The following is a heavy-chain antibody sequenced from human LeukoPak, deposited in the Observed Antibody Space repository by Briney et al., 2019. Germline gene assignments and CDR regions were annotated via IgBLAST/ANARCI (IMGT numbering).Heavy chain of an antibody. Sequence: GESLKISCRASGYSFTTYWIGWVRQMPGKGLEWMGIIYPGNSDTRYRPSFQGQVTISADKSISTAYLQWNSLKASDTAMYYCARNDAFDIWGQGTMVTVSS. CDR2: IYPGNSDT. CDR3: ARNDAFDI. J-gene: IGHJ3*02. V-gene: IGHV5-51*01. CDR1: GYSFTTYW.